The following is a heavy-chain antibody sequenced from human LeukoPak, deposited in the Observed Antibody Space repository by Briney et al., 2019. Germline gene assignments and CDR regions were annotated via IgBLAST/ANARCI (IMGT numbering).Heavy chain of an antibody. Sequence: GRSLRLSCAASGFTFDDYATHWVRQAPGKGLEWVSGISWNSGSIGYADSVKGRFTISRDNAKNSLYLQMNSLSAEDTAVYYCARWSPQSYGKYYLDSWGQGTLVTVSS. V-gene: IGHV3-9*01. CDR3: ARWSPQSYGKYYLDS. J-gene: IGHJ4*02. D-gene: IGHD1-26*01. CDR2: ISWNSGSI. CDR1: GFTFDDYA.